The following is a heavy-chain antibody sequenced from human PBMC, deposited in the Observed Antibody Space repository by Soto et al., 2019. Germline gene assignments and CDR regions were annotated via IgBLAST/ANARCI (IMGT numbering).Heavy chain of an antibody. CDR2: IYYSGST. D-gene: IGHD2-2*01. J-gene: IGHJ5*02. Sequence: PXESLSLPCTVSGGSISSGCYYWSWIRQHPGKGLEWIVYIYYSGSTYYNPSLKSRVTISVDTSKNQFSLKLSSVTAADTAVYYCARGVRSAAAKSTWFDTWGQGTLVTVSS. CDR3: ARGVRSAAAKSTWFDT. CDR1: GGSISSGCYY. V-gene: IGHV4-31*03.